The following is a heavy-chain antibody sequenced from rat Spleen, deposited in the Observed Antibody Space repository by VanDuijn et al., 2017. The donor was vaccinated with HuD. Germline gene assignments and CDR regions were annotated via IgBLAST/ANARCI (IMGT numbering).Heavy chain of an antibody. V-gene: IGHV5-22*01. Sequence: EVQLVESGGGLVQPGRSMKLSCVASGFTFSDYYMAWVRQAPKKGLEWVASISYEGSSTYYGDSVKGRFTISRDNAKSTRYLQMNSLRSEDTATYYCARHIAAPVYVMDAWGQGASVTVSS. D-gene: IGHD3-1*01. CDR3: ARHIAAPVYVMDA. CDR2: ISYEGSST. CDR1: GFTFSDYY. J-gene: IGHJ4*01.